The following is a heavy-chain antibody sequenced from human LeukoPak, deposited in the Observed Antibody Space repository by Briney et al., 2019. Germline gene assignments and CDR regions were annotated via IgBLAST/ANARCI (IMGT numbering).Heavy chain of an antibody. D-gene: IGHD2/OR15-2a*01. CDR3: ARETTFVLPQVKGLDY. J-gene: IGHJ4*02. CDR2: ISSSSSTI. V-gene: IGHV3-48*01. Sequence: GGSLRLSCAASGFTFSSYSMNWVRQAPGKGLEWVSYISSSSSTIYYADSVKGRFTISRDNAKNSLYLQMNSLRAEDTAVYYCARETTFVLPQVKGLDYWGQGTLVTVSS. CDR1: GFTFSSYS.